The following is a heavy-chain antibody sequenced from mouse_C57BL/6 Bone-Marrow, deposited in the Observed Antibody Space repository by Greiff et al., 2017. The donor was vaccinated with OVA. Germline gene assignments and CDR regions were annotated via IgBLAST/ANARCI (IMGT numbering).Heavy chain of an antibody. CDR1: GFTFSSYG. D-gene: IGHD1-1*01. Sequence: EVKLQESGGDLVKPGGSLKLSCAASGFTFSSYGMSWVRQTPDKRLEWVATISSGGSYTSYPDSVTGRFTISRDNAKNTLYLQMSSLKSEDTAMYYCARHGDYGSFFDYWGQGTTLTVSS. J-gene: IGHJ2*01. CDR3: ARHGDYGSFFDY. V-gene: IGHV5-6*01. CDR2: ISSGGSYT.